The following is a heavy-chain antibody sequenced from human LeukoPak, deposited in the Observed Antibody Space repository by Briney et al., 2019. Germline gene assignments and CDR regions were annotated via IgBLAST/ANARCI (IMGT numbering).Heavy chain of an antibody. CDR3: AREAGAKIDY. CDR2: IIPIFGTA. Sequence: ASVKVSCKASGGTFSSYAISWVRQAPGQGLEWMGGIIPIFGTANYAQKFQGRVTITADESTSTAYMELSSLRSGDTAVYYCAREAGAKIDYWGQGTLVTVSS. CDR1: GGTFSSYA. J-gene: IGHJ4*02. V-gene: IGHV1-69*01. D-gene: IGHD1-26*01.